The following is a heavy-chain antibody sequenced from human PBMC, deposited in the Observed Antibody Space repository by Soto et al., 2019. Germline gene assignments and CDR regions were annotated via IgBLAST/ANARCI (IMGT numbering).Heavy chain of an antibody. J-gene: IGHJ5*02. CDR3: AKLGKWLHTSPTFDP. Sequence: EVQLLESGGGLVQPGGSLRLSCAASGFTFSSYAMSWVRQAPGKGLAWVSAISGSGGSTYYADSVKGWFTISRDNSKNTLYLQMNSLRAEDTCVYYCAKLGKWLHTSPTFDPWGQGTLVTVSS. CDR2: ISGSGGST. CDR1: GFTFSSYA. D-gene: IGHD3-22*01. V-gene: IGHV3-23*01.